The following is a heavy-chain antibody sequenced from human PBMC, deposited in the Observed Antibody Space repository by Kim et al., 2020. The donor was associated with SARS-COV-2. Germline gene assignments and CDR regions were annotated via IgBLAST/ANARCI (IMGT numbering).Heavy chain of an antibody. D-gene: IGHD1-26*01. CDR2: ISWNSGSI. J-gene: IGHJ4*02. Sequence: GGSLRLSCAASGFTFDDYAMHWVRQAPGKGLEWVSGISWNSGSIGYADSVKGRFTISRDNAKNSLYLQMNSLRAEDTALYYCAKYSGSYWGFDYWGQGTLVTVSS. V-gene: IGHV3-9*01. CDR3: AKYSGSYWGFDY. CDR1: GFTFDDYA.